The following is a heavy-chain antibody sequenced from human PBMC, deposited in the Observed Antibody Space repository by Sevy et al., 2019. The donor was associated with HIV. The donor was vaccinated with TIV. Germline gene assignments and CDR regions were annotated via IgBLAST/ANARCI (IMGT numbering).Heavy chain of an antibody. CDR1: GFTFSANW. D-gene: IGHD3-16*01. CDR3: AHDTFGRFES. Sequence: GGSLRLSCAASGFTFSANWMNWVRQAPGKGLEWVANIKGDGSDKYYVDSVEGRFTISRDNAKNLLYLQMNSLRDEDTAVYYCAHDTFGRFESWGQGTLVTVSS. V-gene: IGHV3-7*01. CDR2: IKGDGSDK. J-gene: IGHJ4*02.